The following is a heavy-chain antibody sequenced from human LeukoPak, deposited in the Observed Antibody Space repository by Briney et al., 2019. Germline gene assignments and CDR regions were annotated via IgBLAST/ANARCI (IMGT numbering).Heavy chain of an antibody. Sequence: GGSLRLSCAASGFTFSSYSMNWVRQAPGKGLEWVSSISSSSSYIYYADSVKGRFTISRDNAKNSLYLQMNSLRAEDTAVYYCARGTYYDFWSGYYTPVYYFDYWGQGTLVTVSS. D-gene: IGHD3-3*01. CDR1: GFTFSSYS. CDR2: ISSSSSYI. CDR3: ARGTYYDFWSGYYTPVYYFDY. V-gene: IGHV3-21*01. J-gene: IGHJ4*02.